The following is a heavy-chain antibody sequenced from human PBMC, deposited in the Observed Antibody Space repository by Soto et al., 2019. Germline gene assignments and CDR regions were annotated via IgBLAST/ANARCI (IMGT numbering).Heavy chain of an antibody. V-gene: IGHV3-48*03. CDR3: ARDDGGDYDSSGPFDY. CDR1: GFTVSSYE. Sequence: EVQLVESGGGLVQPGGSLRLSCAASGFTVSSYEMNWVRQAPGKGLEWVSYISSSGSTIYYADSVKGRFTISRDNAKNSLYLQMNSLRAEDTAVYYCARDDGGDYDSSGPFDYWGQGTLVTVSS. J-gene: IGHJ4*02. D-gene: IGHD3-22*01. CDR2: ISSSGSTI.